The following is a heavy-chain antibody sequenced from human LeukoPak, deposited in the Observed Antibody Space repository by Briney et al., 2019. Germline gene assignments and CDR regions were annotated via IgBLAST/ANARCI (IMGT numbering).Heavy chain of an antibody. J-gene: IGHJ4*02. CDR2: IRYDGSNK. D-gene: IGHD3-10*01. Sequence: GRSLRLSCAASGFTFSSYAMHWVRQAPGKGLEWVAFIRYDGSNKYYADSVKGRFTISRDNSNNTLYLEMNSLRAEDTAVYYCAKDMSMVRGVMGYFDYWGQGTLVTVSS. CDR3: AKDMSMVRGVMGYFDY. V-gene: IGHV3-30*02. CDR1: GFTFSSYA.